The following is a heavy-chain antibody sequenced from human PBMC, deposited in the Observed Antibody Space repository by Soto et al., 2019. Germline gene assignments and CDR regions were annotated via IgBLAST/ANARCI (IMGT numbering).Heavy chain of an antibody. J-gene: IGHJ4*02. CDR3: ARLPMYCGGDCYSFDY. Sequence: PSETLSLTCTVSGGSISSYYWSWIRQPPGKGLEWIGYIYYSGSTNYNPSLKSRVTISVDTSKNQFSLKLSSVTAADTAVYYCARLPMYCGGDCYSFDYWGQGTLVTVSS. D-gene: IGHD2-21*02. CDR1: GGSISSYY. V-gene: IGHV4-59*08. CDR2: IYYSGST.